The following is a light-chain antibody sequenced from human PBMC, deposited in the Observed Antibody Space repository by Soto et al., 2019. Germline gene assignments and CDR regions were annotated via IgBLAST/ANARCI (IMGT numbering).Light chain of an antibody. Sequence: QSALTQPPSASGSPGQSVTISCTGTSSDVGVYNSVSWYQQHPAQAPKLMIYDVSKRPSGVPDRFSGSKSRNTASLTVSGLQAEDEADYYCSSYAGTHIVFGTGTKLTVL. CDR3: SSYAGTHIV. CDR1: SSDVGVYNS. J-gene: IGLJ1*01. CDR2: DVS. V-gene: IGLV2-8*01.